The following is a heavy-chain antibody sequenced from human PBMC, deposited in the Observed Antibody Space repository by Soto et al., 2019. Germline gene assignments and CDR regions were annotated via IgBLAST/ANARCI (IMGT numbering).Heavy chain of an antibody. J-gene: IGHJ6*03. CDR3: ARVRSLELRFLERGYMDV. D-gene: IGHD3-3*01. CDR2: IYYSGST. CDR1: GGSISSGGYY. V-gene: IGHV4-31*03. Sequence: SETLSLTCTVSGGSISSGGYYWSWIRQHPGKGLEWIGYIYYSGSTYYNPSLKSRVTISVDTSKNQLSLKLSSETAADTAVYYCARVRSLELRFLERGYMDVWGKGTTVTVSS.